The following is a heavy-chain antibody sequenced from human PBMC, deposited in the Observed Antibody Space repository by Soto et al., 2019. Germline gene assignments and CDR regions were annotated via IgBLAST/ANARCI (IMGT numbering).Heavy chain of an antibody. CDR2: IYYSGST. Sequence: QLQLQESGPGLVKPSETLSLTCTVSGGSISSSSYYWGWIRQPPGKGLEWIGSIYYSGSTYYNPSLKSRVTISVDTSKNQFSLKLSSVTAADTAVYYCARRDCSGGSCYLIFDYWGQGTLVTVSS. D-gene: IGHD2-15*01. CDR3: ARRDCSGGSCYLIFDY. V-gene: IGHV4-39*01. J-gene: IGHJ4*02. CDR1: GGSISSSSYY.